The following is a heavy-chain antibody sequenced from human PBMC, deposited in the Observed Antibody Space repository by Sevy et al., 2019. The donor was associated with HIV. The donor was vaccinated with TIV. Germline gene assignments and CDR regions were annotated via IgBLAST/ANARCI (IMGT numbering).Heavy chain of an antibody. CDR1: GDTFESYS. V-gene: IGHV1-69*13. Sequence: ASVKVSCRASGDTFESYSINWVRQAPGQGLEWMGGIIPMYGTPNYAKKFRDRVTITADESTNTAFMELSSLRSDDTATYYCATDQSSGPVVIYPLASWGHGTLVTVSS. D-gene: IGHD2-21*01. CDR3: ATDQSSGPVVIYPLAS. J-gene: IGHJ3*01. CDR2: IIPMYGTP.